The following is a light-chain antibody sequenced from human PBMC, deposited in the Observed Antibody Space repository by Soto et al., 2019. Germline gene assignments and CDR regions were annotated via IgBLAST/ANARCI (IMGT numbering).Light chain of an antibody. Sequence: EIVLTQSPGTLSLSPVERATLSGMASQSVSNNYLAWYQQKPGQAPRLLIYGASNRATGIPDRFSGSGSGTDFTLTISRLEPEDFAVYYCQQYGSLGTFGQGTKVDIK. CDR3: QQYGSLGT. V-gene: IGKV3-20*01. CDR1: QSVSNNY. J-gene: IGKJ1*01. CDR2: GAS.